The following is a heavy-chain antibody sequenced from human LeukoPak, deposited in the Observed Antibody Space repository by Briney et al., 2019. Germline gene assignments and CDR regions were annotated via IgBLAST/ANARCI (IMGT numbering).Heavy chain of an antibody. CDR2: IQNSGST. Sequence: SETLSPTCTVSGGSISSYYWTWIRQPPGKGLEWIGYIQNSGSTNYNPSLKSRVTISIDTSKNQFSLKLNSVTAADTAVYYCARGQRGYPYWGQGTLVTVSS. CDR1: GGSISSYY. V-gene: IGHV4-59*01. CDR3: ARGQRGYPY. D-gene: IGHD1-1*01. J-gene: IGHJ4*02.